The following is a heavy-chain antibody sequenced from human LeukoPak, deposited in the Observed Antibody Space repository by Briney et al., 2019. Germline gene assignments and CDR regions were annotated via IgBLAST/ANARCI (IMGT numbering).Heavy chain of an antibody. CDR3: TRGVPTGTDYFDP. CDR1: GFTFSNYW. J-gene: IGHJ5*02. CDR2: IKQDGSEK. Sequence: GGSLRLSCAASGFTFSNYWMSWVRQAPGKGLEWVANIKQDGSEKYYVNSVKGRFTISRDNAKNSLYLQMNSLRAEDTAVYYCTRGVPTGTDYFDPWGQGTLVTVSS. D-gene: IGHD1-1*01. V-gene: IGHV3-7*01.